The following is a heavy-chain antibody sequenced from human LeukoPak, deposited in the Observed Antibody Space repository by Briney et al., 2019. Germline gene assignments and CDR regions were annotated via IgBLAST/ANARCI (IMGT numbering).Heavy chain of an antibody. J-gene: IGHJ4*02. D-gene: IGHD3-22*01. V-gene: IGHV4-39*01. CDR1: GFTFSTYA. CDR3: ARQYYYDSSGYDY. CDR2: IYYTGST. Sequence: PGGSLRLSCAASGFTFSTYAMSWVRQPPGRGLEWIGSIYYTGSTFYNPSLKSRVTISVDTSKNQFSLKLSSVTAADTAVYYCARQYYYDSSGYDYWGQGTLVTVSS.